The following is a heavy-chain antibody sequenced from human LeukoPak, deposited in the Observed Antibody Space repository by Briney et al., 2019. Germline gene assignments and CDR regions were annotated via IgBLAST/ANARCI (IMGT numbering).Heavy chain of an antibody. Sequence: GGSLRLSCAASGFTFSSYGMHWVFQAPGKGLEWVAVISYDGSNKYYADSVKGRFTISRDNSKNTLYLQMNSLRAEDTAVYYCAGAYSSSWYLTDYWGQGTLVTVSS. CDR2: ISYDGSNK. V-gene: IGHV3-30*03. CDR1: GFTFSSYG. J-gene: IGHJ4*02. CDR3: AGAYSSSWYLTDY. D-gene: IGHD6-13*01.